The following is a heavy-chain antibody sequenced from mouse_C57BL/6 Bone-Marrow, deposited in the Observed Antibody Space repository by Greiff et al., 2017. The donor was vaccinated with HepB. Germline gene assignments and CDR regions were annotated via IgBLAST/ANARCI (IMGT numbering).Heavy chain of an antibody. Sequence: EVKLVESGEGLVKPGGSLKLSCAASGFTFSSYAMSWVRQTPEKRLEWVAYISSGGDYTYYADTVKGRFTISRDNARNTLYLQMSSLKSEDTAMYYCTRDGGSRGYYAMDYWGQGTSVTVSS. D-gene: IGHD1-1*02. J-gene: IGHJ4*01. V-gene: IGHV5-9-1*02. CDR1: GFTFSSYA. CDR3: TRDGGSRGYYAMDY. CDR2: ISSGGDYT.